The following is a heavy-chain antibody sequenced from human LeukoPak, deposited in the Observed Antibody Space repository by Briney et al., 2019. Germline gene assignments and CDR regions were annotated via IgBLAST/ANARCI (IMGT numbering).Heavy chain of an antibody. CDR1: GYTFTGYY. CDR3: ASLGCSSTSCHTLGELYYMDV. V-gene: IGHV1-2*02. D-gene: IGHD2-2*02. CDR2: INPNSGGT. Sequence: GASVKVSCKASGYTFTGYYMHWVRQAPGQGLEWMGWINPNSGGTNYAQKFQGRVTMTRDTSISTAYMELSRLRSDDTAVYYCASLGCSSTSCHTLGELYYMDVWGKGTTVTVSS. J-gene: IGHJ6*03.